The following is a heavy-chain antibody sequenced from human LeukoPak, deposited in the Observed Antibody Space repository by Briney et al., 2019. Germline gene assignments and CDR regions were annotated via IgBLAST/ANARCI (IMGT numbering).Heavy chain of an antibody. D-gene: IGHD3-9*01. CDR1: AFSLNAYN. CDR3: ARALQDDILTGQDWYFDL. J-gene: IGHJ2*01. V-gene: IGHV3-21*01. CDR2: ISYTGTYI. Sequence: GGSLRLSCAASAFSLNAYNMNWVRQAPGKGLEWVSSISYTGTYIYYADSVKGRFTISRDNAKNSLYLQMNSLRAEDTAVYYCARALQDDILTGQDWYFDLWGRGTLVTVSS.